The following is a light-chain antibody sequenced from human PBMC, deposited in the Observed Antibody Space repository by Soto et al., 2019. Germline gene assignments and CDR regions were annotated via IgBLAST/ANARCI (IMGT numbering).Light chain of an antibody. CDR2: DAS. CDR1: QSVSSY. Sequence: EIVLTQPPATLSLSPGERATLSRRASQSVSSYLAWYQQKPGQAPRLLIYDASTRATGTPARFSGSGSGTEFTLTISSLQSEDFALYYCQQYNKWPLITFGQGTRLEIK. V-gene: IGKV3D-15*01. J-gene: IGKJ5*01. CDR3: QQYNKWPLIT.